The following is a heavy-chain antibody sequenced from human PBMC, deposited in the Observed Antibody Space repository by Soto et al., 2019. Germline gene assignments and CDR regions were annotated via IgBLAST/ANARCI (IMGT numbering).Heavy chain of an antibody. CDR2: ISASGAST. J-gene: IGHJ6*02. CDR1: GFAFSSYA. D-gene: IGHD2-8*02. CDR3: AKHNGFTGAFYYALDV. Sequence: EVLLLESGGGLVQPGGSLQLSCAASGFAFSSYAMTWVRLAPGRGLEWVSSISASGASTYYADSVKGRFTISRDNSQSVLYLQMNSLRAEDAALYYCAKHNGFTGAFYYALDVWCQGTTVTVSS. V-gene: IGHV3-23*01.